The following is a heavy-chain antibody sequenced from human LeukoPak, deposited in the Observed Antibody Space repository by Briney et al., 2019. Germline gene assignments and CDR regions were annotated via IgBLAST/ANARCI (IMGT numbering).Heavy chain of an antibody. J-gene: IGHJ4*02. V-gene: IGHV3-48*03. CDR1: GFTFSSYE. D-gene: IGHD3-10*01. CDR3: ARPLGYSGSGSYYAY. CDR2: ISIGGDTI. Sequence: GGSLRLSCEASGFTFSSYEMSWVRQAPGKGLDWASYISIGGDTIHYADSVKGRFTISRDNAKKSLYLQMNSLRTEDTAVYYCARPLGYSGSGSYYAYWGQGTLVTVSA.